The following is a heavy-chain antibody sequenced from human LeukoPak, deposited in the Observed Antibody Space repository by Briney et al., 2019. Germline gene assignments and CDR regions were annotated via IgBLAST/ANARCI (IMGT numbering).Heavy chain of an antibody. Sequence: GGSLRLSCSASGFSFIKYPMHWVRQAPGKGPEYVSTISSNGESTYYGDSVKGRFTISRDTSKNTLYLQMSSLRAEDTAVYYCVKDLDDNSPPDAFDIWGQGTMVTGAS. V-gene: IGHV3-64D*06. CDR3: VKDLDDNSPPDAFDI. D-gene: IGHD5-24*01. CDR2: ISSNGEST. CDR1: GFSFIKYP. J-gene: IGHJ3*02.